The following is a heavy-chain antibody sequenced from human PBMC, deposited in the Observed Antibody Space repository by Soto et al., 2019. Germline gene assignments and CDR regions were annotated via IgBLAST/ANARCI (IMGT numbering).Heavy chain of an antibody. CDR2: TYYNGKT. V-gene: IGHV4-61*01. CDR1: GGSVSSATYY. Sequence: QVQLQESGPGLVKPSETLSLTCTVSGGSVSSATYYWNWIRQPPGKGLEWIGLTYYNGKTNYNHSLKSRVTTSVDTSKNQFSLKLSSVTAADTAVYYCARAFWGEVGPSFDYWGQGTLVTVSS. CDR3: ARAFWGEVGPSFDY. J-gene: IGHJ4*02. D-gene: IGHD3-16*01.